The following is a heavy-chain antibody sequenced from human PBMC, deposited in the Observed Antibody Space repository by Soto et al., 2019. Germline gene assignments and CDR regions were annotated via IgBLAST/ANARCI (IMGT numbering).Heavy chain of an antibody. D-gene: IGHD1-1*01. V-gene: IGHV5-51*01. CDR1: GYIFTNYW. CDR3: ASLSRLEPRSAFDY. Sequence: SCKGSGYIFTNYWIGWVRQMPGKGLEWMGIIYPGDSDTKYSPSFQGQVTISADKSINTAYLQWSSLKASDTAMYYCASLSRLEPRSAFDYWGQGTLVTVSS. J-gene: IGHJ4*02. CDR2: IYPGDSDT.